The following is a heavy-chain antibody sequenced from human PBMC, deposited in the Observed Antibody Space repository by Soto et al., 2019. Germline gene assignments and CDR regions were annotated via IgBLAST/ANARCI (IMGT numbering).Heavy chain of an antibody. Sequence: QVQLVQSETEVKKPGSSVKVSGKASGDTFSFYTINWVRQAPGLGLEWVGRINPIVSMSNYAQKFQGRVSMTADKSTSTAYMELRSLRSDDTAMYFCAASYGSGYRAFDYWGQGALVIVSS. V-gene: IGHV1-69*02. CDR1: GDTFSFYT. D-gene: IGHD3-10*01. J-gene: IGHJ4*02. CDR3: AASYGSGYRAFDY. CDR2: INPIVSMS.